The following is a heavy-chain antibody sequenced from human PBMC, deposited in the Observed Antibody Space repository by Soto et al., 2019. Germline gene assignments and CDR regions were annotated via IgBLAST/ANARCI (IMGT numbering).Heavy chain of an antibody. J-gene: IGHJ3*02. CDR1: GYTFTSYG. D-gene: IGHD3-10*01. Sequence: ASVKVSCKASGYTFTSYGISWVRQAPGQGLEWMGWISAYNGNTNYAQKLQGRVTMTTDTSTSTAYMELRSLRSDDTAVYYCAREPNPLWFGEGDAFDIWRQGTMVTVSS. V-gene: IGHV1-18*04. CDR3: AREPNPLWFGEGDAFDI. CDR2: ISAYNGNT.